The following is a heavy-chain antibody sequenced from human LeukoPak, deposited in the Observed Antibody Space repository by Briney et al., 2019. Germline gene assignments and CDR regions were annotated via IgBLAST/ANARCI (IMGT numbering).Heavy chain of an antibody. CDR3: ARGVYGGNYFDY. Sequence: GGSLRLSCAASGFSFSDHYMSWIRQAPGKGLEWVSYISSSGSTKYYAESVKGRFTISRDNAKNSMYLQMNSLRTEDTAVYYCARGVYGGNYFDYWGQGTLVTVSS. CDR1: GFSFSDHY. D-gene: IGHD3-10*02. V-gene: IGHV3-11*01. J-gene: IGHJ4*02. CDR2: ISSSGSTK.